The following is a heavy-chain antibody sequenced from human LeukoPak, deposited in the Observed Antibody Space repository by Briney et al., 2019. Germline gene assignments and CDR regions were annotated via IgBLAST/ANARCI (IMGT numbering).Heavy chain of an antibody. CDR2: MNPNSGNT. CDR3: ARYSGSYYYFDY. J-gene: IGHJ4*02. D-gene: IGHD1-26*01. CDR1: GYTFTSYG. V-gene: IGHV1-8*03. Sequence: ASVKVSCKASGYTFTSYGINWVRQATGQGLEWMGWMNPNSGNTGYAQKFQGRVTITRNISISTAYMELSSLRSEDTAVYYCARYSGSYYYFDYWGQGTLVTVSS.